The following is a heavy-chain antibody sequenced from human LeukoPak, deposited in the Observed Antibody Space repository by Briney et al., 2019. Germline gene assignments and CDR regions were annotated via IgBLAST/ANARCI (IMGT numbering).Heavy chain of an antibody. CDR2: IKQGGSEK. Sequence: GGSLRLSCAASGFTVSSNYMTWVRQAPGKGLEWVANIKQGGSEKNYVDSVKGRFTISKDNAKNSLCLQMNSLGAEDTAVYYCARSRYSGSYLGSFDCWGQGTLVTVSS. J-gene: IGHJ4*02. CDR1: GFTVSSNY. V-gene: IGHV3-7*01. D-gene: IGHD1-26*01. CDR3: ARSRYSGSYLGSFDC.